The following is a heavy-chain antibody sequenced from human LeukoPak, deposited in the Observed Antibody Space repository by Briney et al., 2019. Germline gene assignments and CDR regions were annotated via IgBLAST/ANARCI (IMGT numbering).Heavy chain of an antibody. J-gene: IGHJ4*02. CDR2: IWYDGSNK. Sequence: PGGSLRLSCAASGFTFSSYGMHWVRQAPGKGLEWVAVIWYDGSNKYYADSVKGRFTISRDNSKNTLYLQMNSLRAEDTAVHYCARDIGSGSYYKGLVYWGQGTLVTVSS. V-gene: IGHV3-33*01. CDR1: GFTFSSYG. D-gene: IGHD3-10*01. CDR3: ARDIGSGSYYKGLVY.